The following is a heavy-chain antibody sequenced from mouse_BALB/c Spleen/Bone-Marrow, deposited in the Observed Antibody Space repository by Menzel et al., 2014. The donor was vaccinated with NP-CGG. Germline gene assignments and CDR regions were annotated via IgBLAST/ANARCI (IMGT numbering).Heavy chain of an antibody. J-gene: IGHJ1*01. Sequence: EVQRVESGGGLVQPGGSLKLSCAASGFDFSRYWMSWVGQAPGKGLEWLGEIDPDSSTINYTPSLKDKFIISRDNAKNTLYLQMSKVRSEDTALYYCARLNCYGNLFVWGAGTTGTGSS. V-gene: IGHV4-1*02. D-gene: IGHD1-1*01. CDR3: ARLNCYGNLFV. CDR1: GFDFSRYW. CDR2: IDPDSSTI.